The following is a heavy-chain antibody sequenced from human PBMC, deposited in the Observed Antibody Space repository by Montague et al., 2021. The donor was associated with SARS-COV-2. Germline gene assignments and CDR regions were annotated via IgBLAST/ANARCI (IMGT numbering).Heavy chain of an antibody. J-gene: IGHJ4*02. CDR3: ARGRQHINMVVVVVTGGEYFFDF. CDR2: INHRGST. V-gene: IGHV4-34*01. Sequence: SETLSLTCAVYDGSFSDYSWTWIRQPPGKGLEWIGEINHRGSTNYNPSLKSRVTISVDTSKNQFSLKMPSVTAADTAVYYCARGRQHINMVVVVVTGGEYFFDFWGPRTLVAASS. CDR1: DGSFSDYS. D-gene: IGHD3-22*01.